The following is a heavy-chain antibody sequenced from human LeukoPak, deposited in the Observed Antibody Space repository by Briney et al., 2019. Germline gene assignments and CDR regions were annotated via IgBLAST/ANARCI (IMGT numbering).Heavy chain of an antibody. CDR3: ARYYQRSNWNDGGWFDP. V-gene: IGHV1-69*06. Sequence: ASVKVSCKASGGTFNSYAISWVRQAPGQGLEWMGGIIPIFGTANYAQKFQGRVTITADKPTTTTYMELSSLRSEDTAVYYCARYYQRSNWNDGGWFDPWGQGTLVTVSS. CDR2: IIPIFGTA. CDR1: GGTFNSYA. J-gene: IGHJ5*02. D-gene: IGHD1-1*01.